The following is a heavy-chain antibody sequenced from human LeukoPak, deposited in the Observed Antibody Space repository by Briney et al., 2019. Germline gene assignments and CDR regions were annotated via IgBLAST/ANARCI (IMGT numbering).Heavy chain of an antibody. Sequence: SETLSLTCTVSGGSISSYSWSWIRQPPGKGLEWIGNIYYSESANYNPSLKSRATISVDTSNNHFSLKLNSVTAADTAVYYCARPYRSGWHGAFDMWGQGTMVTVSS. D-gene: IGHD6-19*01. CDR3: ARPYRSGWHGAFDM. CDR1: GGSISSYS. CDR2: IYYSESA. J-gene: IGHJ3*02. V-gene: IGHV4-59*01.